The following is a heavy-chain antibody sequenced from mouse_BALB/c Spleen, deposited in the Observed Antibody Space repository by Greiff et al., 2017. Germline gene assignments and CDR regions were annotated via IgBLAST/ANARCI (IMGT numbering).Heavy chain of an antibody. D-gene: IGHD4-1*01. Sequence: DVMLVESGGGLVQPGGSLKLSCAASGFTFSSYTMSWVRQTPEKRLEWVAYISNGGGSTYYPDTVKGRFTISRDNAKNTLYLQMSSLKSEDTAMYYCARQGGTSPYYFDYWGQGTTLTVSS. V-gene: IGHV5-12-2*01. CDR1: GFTFSSYT. CDR2: ISNGGGST. J-gene: IGHJ2*01. CDR3: ARQGGTSPYYFDY.